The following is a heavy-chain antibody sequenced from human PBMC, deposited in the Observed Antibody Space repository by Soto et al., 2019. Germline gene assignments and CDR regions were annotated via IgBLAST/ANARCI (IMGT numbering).Heavy chain of an antibody. CDR3: ARDQSHDYGGNSVFDY. CDR1: GGSVSSGSYY. V-gene: IGHV4-61*01. Sequence: SETLSLTCTASGGSVSSGSYYWSWIRQPPGKGLEWIGYIYYSGSTNYNPSLKSRVTISVDTSKNQFSLKLSSVTAADTAVYYCARDQSHDYGGNSVFDYWGQGTLVTVSS. CDR2: IYYSGST. D-gene: IGHD4-17*01. J-gene: IGHJ4*02.